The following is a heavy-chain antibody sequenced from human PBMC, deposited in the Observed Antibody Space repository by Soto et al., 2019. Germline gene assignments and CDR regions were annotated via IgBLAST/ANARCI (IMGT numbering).Heavy chain of an antibody. V-gene: IGHV3-30*18. J-gene: IGHJ4*02. Sequence: QVQLVESGGGVVQPGRSLRLSCAASGFTFSSYGMHWVRQAPGKVLEWVAVISYDGSNKYYADSVKGRFTISRDNSKNTLYLQMNSLRAEDTAVYYCAKDRVTMIVVAPFDYWGQGALVTVSS. CDR2: ISYDGSNK. CDR1: GFTFSSYG. CDR3: AKDRVTMIVVAPFDY. D-gene: IGHD3-22*01.